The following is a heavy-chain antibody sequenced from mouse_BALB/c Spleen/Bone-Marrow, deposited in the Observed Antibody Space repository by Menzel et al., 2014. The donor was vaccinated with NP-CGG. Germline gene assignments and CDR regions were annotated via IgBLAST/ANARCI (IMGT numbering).Heavy chain of an antibody. V-gene: IGHV1-4*01. CDR2: INPSTGYT. D-gene: IGHD1-1*01. CDR3: ARSYYDGSSFAY. Sequence: VQLQESGAELAKPGASVKMSCKASGYTFTSYRMHWVKQRPGQGLEWIGYINPSTGYTEYNQKFKDKATLTADKSSSTAYMQLGSLTSEDSAVYYCARSYYDGSSFAYWGQGTLVTVSA. CDR1: GYTFTSYR. J-gene: IGHJ3*01.